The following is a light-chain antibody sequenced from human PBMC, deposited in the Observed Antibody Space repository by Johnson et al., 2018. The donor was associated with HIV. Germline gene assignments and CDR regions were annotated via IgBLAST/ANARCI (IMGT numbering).Light chain of an antibody. J-gene: IGLJ1*01. CDR1: SSNIGNNY. Sequence: QSVLTQPPSVSAAPGQKVTISCSGSSSNIGNNYVSWYQQLPGTAPKLLIYDNNKRPSGIPDRFSGSKSGTSATLGITGLQTGDEADYYCGTWDSSLSAVLFGTGTKATVL. CDR2: DNN. CDR3: GTWDSSLSAVL. V-gene: IGLV1-51*01.